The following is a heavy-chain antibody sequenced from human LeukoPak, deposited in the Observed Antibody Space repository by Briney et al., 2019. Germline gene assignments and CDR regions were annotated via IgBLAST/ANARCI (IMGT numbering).Heavy chain of an antibody. CDR1: GITLSNYC. Sequence: GESLRLSCAVSGITLSNYCMSWVRQAPGKGLEWIAGISDRGSRTNYADSVKGRFTISTDHPKNTLDVQMNSLRAEDTAVYFCAERGVVIRVILVGFHKEAYYFDSWGQGALVTVSS. J-gene: IGHJ4*02. D-gene: IGHD3-22*01. CDR2: ISDRGSRT. V-gene: IGHV3-23*01. CDR3: AERGVVIRVILVGFHKEAYYFDS.